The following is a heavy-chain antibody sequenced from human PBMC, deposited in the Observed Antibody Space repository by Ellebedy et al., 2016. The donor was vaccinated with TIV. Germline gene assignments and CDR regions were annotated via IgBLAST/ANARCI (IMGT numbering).Heavy chain of an antibody. CDR1: GGSISSGGYY. J-gene: IGHJ5*02. Sequence: SETLSLXXTVSGGSISSGGYYWSWIRQHPGKGLEWIGYIYYSGSTYYNPSLKSRVTISVDTSKNQFSLKLSSVTAADTAVYYCARDVPAALYNWFDPWGQGTLVTVSS. CDR2: IYYSGST. V-gene: IGHV4-31*03. CDR3: ARDVPAALYNWFDP. D-gene: IGHD2-2*01.